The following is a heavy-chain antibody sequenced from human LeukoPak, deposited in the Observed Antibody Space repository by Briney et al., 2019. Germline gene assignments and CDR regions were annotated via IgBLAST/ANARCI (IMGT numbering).Heavy chain of an antibody. Sequence: SGGSLRLSCSASGFTFTNYVMYWVRQAPGKGLECVSGISSNGGNTYYADSVKGRFTISRDNSKNTLYLQMSSLRAEDTAVYYCVKDSYDNTGYEYFQHWGQGTLVTGSS. J-gene: IGHJ1*01. CDR1: GFTFTNYV. CDR2: ISSNGGNT. CDR3: VKDSYDNTGYEYFQH. D-gene: IGHD3-22*01. V-gene: IGHV3-64D*08.